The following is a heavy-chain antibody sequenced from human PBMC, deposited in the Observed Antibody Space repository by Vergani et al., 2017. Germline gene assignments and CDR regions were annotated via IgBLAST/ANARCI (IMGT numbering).Heavy chain of an antibody. CDR3: AKIIYYYGSGSYYNRIYYFDY. CDR2: IWYDGSNK. D-gene: IGHD3-10*01. J-gene: IGHJ4*02. Sequence: QVQLVESGGGVVQPGRSLRLSCAASGFTFSSYGMHWVRQAPGKGLEWVAVIWYDGSNKYYADSVKGRFTISRDNSKNTLYLQMNSLRAEDTAVYYCAKIIYYYGSGSYYNRIYYFDYWGQGTLVTVST. CDR1: GFTFSSYG. V-gene: IGHV3-33*06.